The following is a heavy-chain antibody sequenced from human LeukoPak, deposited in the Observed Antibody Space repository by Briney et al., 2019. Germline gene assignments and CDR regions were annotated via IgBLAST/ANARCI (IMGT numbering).Heavy chain of an antibody. J-gene: IGHJ2*01. CDR1: GYNFPTSW. D-gene: IGHD3-22*01. Sequence: GESLQISCKGSGYNFPTSWIGWVRQMPGKGLEWMGIIYPGDSDTRYSPPFQGQVTISADKSITTAYLQWSSLKASDTAIYFCARRSTGYWYFDLWGRGTRIIVSS. CDR3: ARRSTGYWYFDL. V-gene: IGHV5-51*01. CDR2: IYPGDSDT.